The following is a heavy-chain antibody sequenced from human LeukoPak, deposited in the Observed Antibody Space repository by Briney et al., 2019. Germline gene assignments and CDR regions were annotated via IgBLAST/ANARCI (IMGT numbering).Heavy chain of an antibody. D-gene: IGHD3-10*01. Sequence: GGSLRLSCAASGFTFSSYAMHWVRQAPGKGLEWVAVISYDGSNKYYADSVKGRFTISRDNSKNTLYLQMNSLRAEDTAVYYCARPYYYGSGSGRGYWGQGTLVTVSS. V-gene: IGHV3-30*04. CDR2: ISYDGSNK. J-gene: IGHJ4*02. CDR3: ARPYYYGSGSGRGY. CDR1: GFTFSSYA.